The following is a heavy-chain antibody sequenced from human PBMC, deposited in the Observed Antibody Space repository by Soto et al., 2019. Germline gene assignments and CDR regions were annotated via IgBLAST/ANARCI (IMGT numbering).Heavy chain of an antibody. CDR1: GFTFTSYA. Sequence: EVHLLESGGGLVQPGGSLRLSCAASGFTFTSYAMSWVRQAAGKGLEWVSTLSGSGDSTYYADSVKGRFIISRDNLKNTLHVQMNSLRADDTAVYYCAKGSSWDNYFYYGLDVWGQGTTVTVSS. D-gene: IGHD6-13*01. CDR2: LSGSGDST. J-gene: IGHJ6*02. V-gene: IGHV3-23*01. CDR3: AKGSSWDNYFYYGLDV.